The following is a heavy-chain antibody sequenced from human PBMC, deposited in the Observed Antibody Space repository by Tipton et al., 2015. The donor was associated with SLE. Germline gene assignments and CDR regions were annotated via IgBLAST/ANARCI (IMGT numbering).Heavy chain of an antibody. CDR3: AREGQLVLNWFDP. CDR1: GASISSGTYF. D-gene: IGHD6-13*01. Sequence: TLSLTCTVSGASISSGTYFWSWIRQSAGKGLEWIGRIYTSGSTKYNPSLKSRVTLSLDTSKNQFSLKLSSVTAADTAVYYCAREGQLVLNWFDPWGQGTLVTVSS. CDR2: IYTSGST. V-gene: IGHV4-61*02. J-gene: IGHJ5*02.